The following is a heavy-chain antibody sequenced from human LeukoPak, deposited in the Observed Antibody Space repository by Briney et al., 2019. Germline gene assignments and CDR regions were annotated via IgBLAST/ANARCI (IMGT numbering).Heavy chain of an antibody. J-gene: IGHJ6*03. CDR3: ARGRRVVVPSTLNSADDYYYYMDV. Sequence: ASVKVSCKASGYTFTYYGLNWVRQAPGQGLECLGGINTNTGNPTYGQGFTGRFVFSFDTSVGTAYLEISSLKAEDTAIYYCARGRRVVVPSTLNSADDYYYYMDVWGKGTTVTVSS. CDR2: INTNTGNP. V-gene: IGHV7-4-1*02. D-gene: IGHD2-15*01. CDR1: GYTFTYYG.